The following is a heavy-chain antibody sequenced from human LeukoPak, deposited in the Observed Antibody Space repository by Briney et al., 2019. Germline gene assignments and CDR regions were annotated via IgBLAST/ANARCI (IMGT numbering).Heavy chain of an antibody. V-gene: IGHV1-8*03. J-gene: IGHJ5*02. CDR3: ARGGDLYDFWSGYYNP. CDR1: GYTFTRYD. CDR2: MNPNSGNT. Sequence: ASVKVSCKASGYTFTRYDINWVRQATGQGLEWLGWMNPNSGNTGYAQKFHARVTITRNTSTSTHYIERSSVRAEDTAVYYCARGGDLYDFWSGYYNPWGQGTLDTVSS. D-gene: IGHD3-3*01.